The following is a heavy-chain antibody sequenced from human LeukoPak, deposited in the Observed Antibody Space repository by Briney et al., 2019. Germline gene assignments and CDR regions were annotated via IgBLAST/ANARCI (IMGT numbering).Heavy chain of an antibody. J-gene: IGHJ4*02. V-gene: IGHV4-59*08. Sequence: SETQSLTCTVSGGSISSYYWSWIRQPPGKGLEWIGYIYYSGSTNYKPSLKSRVTISVDTSKNQFSLKLSSVTAADTAVYYCARHESRVGATIGYWGQGTLVTVSS. CDR2: IYYSGST. CDR1: GGSISSYY. D-gene: IGHD1-26*01. CDR3: ARHESRVGATIGY.